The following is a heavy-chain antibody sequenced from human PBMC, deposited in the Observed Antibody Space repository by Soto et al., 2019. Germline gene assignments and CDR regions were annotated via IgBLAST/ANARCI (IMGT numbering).Heavy chain of an antibody. J-gene: IGHJ4*02. D-gene: IGHD1-26*01. CDR3: ARDIVGASPQGD. V-gene: IGHV3-30-3*01. CDR1: GFTFSRYA. CDR2: ISCDGSNK. Sequence: SLRLSCSASGFTFSRYAMHWVLLAPGKGLEWVAVISCDGSNKHYADSVKGRFTISRDNSRNTLYLQMNSLRAEDTAVYYCARDIVGASPQGDWGQGTLVTVSS.